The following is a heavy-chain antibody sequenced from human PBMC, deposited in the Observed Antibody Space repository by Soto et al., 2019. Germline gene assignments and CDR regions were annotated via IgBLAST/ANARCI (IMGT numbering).Heavy chain of an antibody. V-gene: IGHV3-21*01. CDR1: GFTFSSYS. CDR3: AREGVQHGSGPYYYYGMDV. D-gene: IGHD3-10*01. J-gene: IGHJ6*02. CDR2: ISSSSSYI. Sequence: QLVESGGGPVKPGGSLRLSCAASGFTFSSYSMNWVRQAPGKGLEWVSSISSSSSYIYYADSVKGRFTISRDNAKNSLYLQMNSLRAEDTAVYYCAREGVQHGSGPYYYYGMDVWGQGTTVTVSS.